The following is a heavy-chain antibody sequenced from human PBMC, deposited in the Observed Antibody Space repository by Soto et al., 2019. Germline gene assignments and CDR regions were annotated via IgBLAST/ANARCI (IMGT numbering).Heavy chain of an antibody. CDR2: ISWHRDMQ. CDR3: TKARIAGPAALTLDS. V-gene: IGHV3-9*01. CDR1: GFSFDDYA. J-gene: IGHJ4*02. D-gene: IGHD2-2*01. Sequence: EVQLVESGGGLVQPGRSLRLSCAASGFSFDDYAIHWVRQAPGTGLEWVSSISWHRDMQNYANSVRGRFTISRDNAKNSLYLQMTRLRAADTTSYYCTKARIAGPAALTLDSWGQGTLVTVSS.